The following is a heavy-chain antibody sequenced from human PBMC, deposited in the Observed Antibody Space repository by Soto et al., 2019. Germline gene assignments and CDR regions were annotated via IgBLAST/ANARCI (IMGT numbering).Heavy chain of an antibody. V-gene: IGHV1-8*01. Sequence: QVQLVQSGAEVKKPGASVKVSCKASGYTFTSYDINWVRQATGQGLEWMGWMNPNSGNTGYAQKFQGRVTMXSXTSXSTAYMELSSLRSEDTAVYYCAIRVWGQQLVNFDPWGQGTLVTVSS. J-gene: IGHJ5*02. CDR2: MNPNSGNT. CDR1: GYTFTSYD. CDR3: AIRVWGQQLVNFDP. D-gene: IGHD6-13*01.